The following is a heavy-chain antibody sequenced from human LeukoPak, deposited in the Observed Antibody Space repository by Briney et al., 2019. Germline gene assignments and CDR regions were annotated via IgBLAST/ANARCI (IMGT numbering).Heavy chain of an antibody. J-gene: IGHJ3*02. Sequence: SGPTLVNPTQTLTLPCTFSGFSLSTSGMCVSWIRQPPGKALEWLARIDWDDDKYYSTSLKTRLTISKDTSKNQVVLTMTNMDPVDTATYYCARSQTEMATKDAFDIWGQGTMVTVSS. V-gene: IGHV2-70*11. CDR3: ARSQTEMATKDAFDI. D-gene: IGHD5-24*01. CDR1: GFSLSTSGMC. CDR2: IDWDDDK.